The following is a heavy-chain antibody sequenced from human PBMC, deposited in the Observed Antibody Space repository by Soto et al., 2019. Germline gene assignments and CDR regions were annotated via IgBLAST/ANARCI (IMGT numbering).Heavy chain of an antibody. Sequence: GGSLRLSCAASGFMFENYAMIWVRQAPGKGLEWVATVRGNSYGAYYADSVRGRFIISRDNSKNTMSLQLNSLRDDDTAIYYCVKGKSENGVDWLDPWGPGTLVTVSS. CDR1: GFMFENYA. V-gene: IGHV3-23*01. D-gene: IGHD2-8*01. CDR2: VRGNSYGA. CDR3: VKGKSENGVDWLDP. J-gene: IGHJ5*02.